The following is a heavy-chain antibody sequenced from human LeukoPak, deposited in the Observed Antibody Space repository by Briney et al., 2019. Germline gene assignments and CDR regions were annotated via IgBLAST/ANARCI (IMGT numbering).Heavy chain of an antibody. D-gene: IGHD3-10*01. CDR1: GGSISSYY. CDR2: VFTSGIISGNT. J-gene: IGHJ5*02. V-gene: IGHV4-4*07. Sequence: PSETLSLTCTVSGGSISSYYWSWIRQPPGKGLEWIGRVFTSGIISGNTNYNPSLKSRVTMSVDTSKNQFSLKLSSVTAADTAVYYCARESAMVRGVIGWFDPWGQGTLVTVSS. CDR3: ARESAMVRGVIGWFDP.